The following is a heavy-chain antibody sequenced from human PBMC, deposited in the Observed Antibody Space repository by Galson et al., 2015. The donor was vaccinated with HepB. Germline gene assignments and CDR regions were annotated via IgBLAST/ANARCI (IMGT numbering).Heavy chain of an antibody. CDR1: GGSFSGVF. CDR2: ITHTGGT. J-gene: IGHJ4*02. CDR3: AKGTMAAWEVLHS. Sequence: ETLSLTCGVYGGSFSGVFWTWIRQPPGKGLEWLGEITHTGGTNYNPSLKSRLTISVDTSKNEFSLKLTSVTAADTAVYYCAKGTMAAWEVLHSWGQGTLVSVSS. V-gene: IGHV4-34*01. D-gene: IGHD1-26*01.